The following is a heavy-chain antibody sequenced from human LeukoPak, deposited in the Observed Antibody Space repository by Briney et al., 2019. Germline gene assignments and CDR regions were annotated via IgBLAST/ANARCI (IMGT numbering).Heavy chain of an antibody. Sequence: GGSLRLSCSASGFTFSNHWMSWVRRAPGKGLEWVANINQDATKKDYVDSVKGRFTISRDNAKSSLYLQMNSLRAEDTAVYYCARDGNWGQGTLVTVSS. V-gene: IGHV3-7*01. CDR1: GFTFSNHW. J-gene: IGHJ4*02. CDR3: ARDGN. CDR2: INQDATKK.